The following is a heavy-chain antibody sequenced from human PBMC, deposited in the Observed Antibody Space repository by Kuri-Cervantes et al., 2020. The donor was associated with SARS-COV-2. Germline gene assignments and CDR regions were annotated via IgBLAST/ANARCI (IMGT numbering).Heavy chain of an antibody. CDR1: GYSISSGYY. CDR3: ARVWGEPDAFDI. Sequence: GSLRLSCAVSGYSISSGYYWGWIRQPPGKGLEWIGYVYYTGSTNYNPSLKSRVTISVDTSKNQFSLKLRSVTAADAAVYYCARVWGEPDAFDIWGQGTMVTVSS. J-gene: IGHJ3*02. V-gene: IGHV4-61*01. CDR2: VYYTGST. D-gene: IGHD3-16*01.